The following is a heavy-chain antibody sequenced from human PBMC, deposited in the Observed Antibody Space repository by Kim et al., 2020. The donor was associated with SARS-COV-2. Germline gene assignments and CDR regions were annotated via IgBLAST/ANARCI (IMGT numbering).Heavy chain of an antibody. J-gene: IGHJ4*02. Sequence: GGSLRLSCAASGFTFSSHWMTWLRQAPGKRLEWVANIKQDGSEKDYADSVKGRFTISRDNAKNSVYLQMNGLRVEDTATYYCARDYEYRRSFGWDYWGQGTLVTVSS. CDR2: IKQDGSEK. D-gene: IGHD3-16*01. CDR1: GFTFSSHW. V-gene: IGHV3-7*03. CDR3: ARDYEYRRSFGWDY.